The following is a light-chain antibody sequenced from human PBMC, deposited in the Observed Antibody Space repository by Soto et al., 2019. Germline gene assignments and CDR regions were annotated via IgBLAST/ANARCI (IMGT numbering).Light chain of an antibody. V-gene: IGLV2-8*01. CDR1: SSDVGGYNY. Sequence: ALTQPPSASGSPGQSVTISCTGSSSDVGGYNYVSWYQQHPGKAPTLMIYEVNKRPSGVPDRFSGSKSGSTASLTVSGLQAEDEADYYCSSYAGSTVFVFGTGTKVTVL. CDR2: EVN. CDR3: SSYAGSTVFV. J-gene: IGLJ1*01.